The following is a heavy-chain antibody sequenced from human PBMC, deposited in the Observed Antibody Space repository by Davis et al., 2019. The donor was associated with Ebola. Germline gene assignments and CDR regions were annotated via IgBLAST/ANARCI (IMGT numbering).Heavy chain of an antibody. V-gene: IGHV3-74*01. CDR1: GFTFSSYW. CDR2: INEDGSTT. Sequence: HTGGSLRLSCAASGFTFSSYWMHWVRHAPGKGLVWVSRINEDGSTTTYADSVKGRFTISRDNSKNTLYLQMNSLRAEDTAVYYCAREAYYYDSSGYYSHFDYWGQGTLVTVSS. J-gene: IGHJ4*02. D-gene: IGHD3-22*01. CDR3: AREAYYYDSSGYYSHFDY.